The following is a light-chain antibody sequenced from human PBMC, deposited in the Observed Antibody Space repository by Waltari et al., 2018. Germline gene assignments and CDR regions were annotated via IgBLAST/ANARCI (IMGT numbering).Light chain of an antibody. CDR3: QQSYSTPPA. Sequence: DIQMTQSPSSLSASVGDRVTITCRASQSISSYLNWYQQKPGKAPKLLIYAASSLQSGVPSRFSGSGSVTEFTLTISSLQPEDFATYYCQQSYSTPPACGQGTKLEIK. CDR2: AAS. CDR1: QSISSY. V-gene: IGKV1-39*01. J-gene: IGKJ2*01.